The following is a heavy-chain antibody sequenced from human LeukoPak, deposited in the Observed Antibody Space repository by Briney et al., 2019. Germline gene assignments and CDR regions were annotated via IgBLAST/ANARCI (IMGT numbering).Heavy chain of an antibody. CDR1: GSSISGYY. D-gene: IGHD6-6*01. CDR2: IYYSGST. J-gene: IGHJ6*03. Sequence: SETLSLACTVSGSSISGYYWSWIRQPAGKGLEWIGYIYYSGSTNYNPSLKSRVTISVDTSKNQFSLKLSSVTAADTAVYYCARAVGSSSSCEPNCYYYYYMDVWGKGATVTVSS. V-gene: IGHV4-59*01. CDR3: ARAVGSSSSCEPNCYYYYYMDV.